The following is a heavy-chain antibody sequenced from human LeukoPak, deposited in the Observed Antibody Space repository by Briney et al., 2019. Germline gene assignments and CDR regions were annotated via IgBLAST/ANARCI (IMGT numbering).Heavy chain of an antibody. Sequence: SVKVSCKASGGTFSSYTISWVRQAPGQGLEWMGRIIPILGIANYAQKFQGRVTITADKSTSTAYMELSSLRSEDTAVYYRARGPYPYCSSTSCYSYWGQGTLVTVSS. V-gene: IGHV1-69*02. D-gene: IGHD2-2*01. J-gene: IGHJ4*02. CDR3: ARGPYPYCSSTSCYSY. CDR2: IIPILGIA. CDR1: GGTFSSYT.